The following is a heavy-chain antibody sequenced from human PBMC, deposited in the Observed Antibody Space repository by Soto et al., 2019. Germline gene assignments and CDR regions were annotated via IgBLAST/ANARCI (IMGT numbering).Heavy chain of an antibody. CDR2: ISTYNGDT. V-gene: IGHV1-18*01. CDR1: GYTFTRSG. Sequence: ASVKVSCKASGYTFTRSGISWVRQAPGQGLEWMGWISTYNGDTNYAQKFQGWVTMTRDTSISTAYMELSRLRSDDTAVYYCARGPYDSSGYYYDYYYGMDVWGQGTTVTVSS. D-gene: IGHD3-22*01. CDR3: ARGPYDSSGYYYDYYYGMDV. J-gene: IGHJ6*02.